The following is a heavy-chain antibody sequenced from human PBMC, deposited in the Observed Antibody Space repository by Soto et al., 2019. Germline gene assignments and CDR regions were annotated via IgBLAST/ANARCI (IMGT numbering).Heavy chain of an antibody. CDR3: ARSGDNYNRLDY. CDR2: ITGSGTFS. D-gene: IGHD1-1*01. J-gene: IGHJ4*02. CDR1: GFIFSTYS. Sequence: HPWGSLRLSCASSGFIFSTYSMTWIRQAPGKGLEWVSSITGSGTFSRYADSVKGRFSISRDNTKNLLYLQMNSLRAEDTAVYYCARSGDNYNRLDYWGQGTPVTVSS. V-gene: IGHV3-23*01.